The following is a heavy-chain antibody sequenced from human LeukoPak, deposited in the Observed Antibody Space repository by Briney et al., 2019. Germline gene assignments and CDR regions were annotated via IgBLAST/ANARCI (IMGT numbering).Heavy chain of an antibody. CDR1: GDSVSSNSAA. V-gene: IGHV6-1*01. J-gene: IGHJ5*02. D-gene: IGHD6-13*01. Sequence: SQTLSLTCAISGDSVSSNSAAWNWIRQSPSRGLEWLGRTYYRSKWYNDYAVSVKSRVTINPDTSKNQFSLQLNSVTPEDTAVYYCARSEQQLVQPQLVWFDPWGQGTLVTVSS. CDR2: TYYRSKWYN. CDR3: ARSEQQLVQPQLVWFDP.